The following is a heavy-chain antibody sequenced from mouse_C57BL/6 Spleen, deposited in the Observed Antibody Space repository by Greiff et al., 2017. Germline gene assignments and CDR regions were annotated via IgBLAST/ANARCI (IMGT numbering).Heavy chain of an antibody. CDR3: ARGGYYDWYFDV. CDR2: ISDGGSYT. V-gene: IGHV5-4*01. D-gene: IGHD2-3*01. CDR1: GFTFSSYA. J-gene: IGHJ1*03. Sequence: EVQLVESGGGLVKPGGSLKLSCAASGFTFSSYAMSWVRQTPEKRLEWVATISDGGSYTYYPDNVKGRFTISRDNAKNNLYLQMSHLKSEDTAMYYCARGGYYDWYFDVWGTGTTVTVSS.